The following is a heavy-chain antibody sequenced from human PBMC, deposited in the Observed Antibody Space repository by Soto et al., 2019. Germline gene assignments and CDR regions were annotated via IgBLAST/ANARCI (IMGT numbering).Heavy chain of an antibody. CDR2: ITWNSGSV. V-gene: IGHV3-9*01. CDR1: GFTFDDYA. D-gene: IGHD2-8*01. Sequence: PGGSLRLSCAASGFTFDDYAMHWVRQSPGKGLEWVSGITWNSGSVVYADSVKGRFTVSRDNAKNSLHLQMDNLRPEDTALYYCARKIVLAKFYYSDHWGQGTRVTVSS. CDR3: ARKIVLAKFYYSDH. J-gene: IGHJ4*02.